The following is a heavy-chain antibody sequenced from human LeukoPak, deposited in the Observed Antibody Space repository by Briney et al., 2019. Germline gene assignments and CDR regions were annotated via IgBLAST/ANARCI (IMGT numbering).Heavy chain of an antibody. V-gene: IGHV4-30-4*07. J-gene: IGHJ4*02. CDR1: GGSISSGGYS. D-gene: IGHD4-17*01. CDR2: IYYSGST. CDR3: ARSYGDYGDVVDY. Sequence: SETLSLTCAVSGGSISSGGYSWGWIRQPPGKGLEWIGYIYYSGSTYYNPSLKSRVTISVDTSKNQFSLKLSSVTAADTAVYYCARSYGDYGDVVDYWGQGTLVTVSS.